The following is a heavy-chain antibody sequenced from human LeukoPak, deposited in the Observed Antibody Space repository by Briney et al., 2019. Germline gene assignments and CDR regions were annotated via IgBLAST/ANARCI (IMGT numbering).Heavy chain of an antibody. CDR3: AREYPPGYGDYPIDY. CDR2: INHSGST. D-gene: IGHD4-17*01. J-gene: IGHJ4*02. V-gene: IGHV4-34*01. CDR1: GGSFSGYY. Sequence: SETLSLTCAVYGGSFSGYYWSWIRQPPGKGLEWIGEINHSGSTNYNPSLKSRVTISVDTSKNQFSLKLSSVTAADTAVYYCAREYPPGYGDYPIDYWGQGTLVTVSS.